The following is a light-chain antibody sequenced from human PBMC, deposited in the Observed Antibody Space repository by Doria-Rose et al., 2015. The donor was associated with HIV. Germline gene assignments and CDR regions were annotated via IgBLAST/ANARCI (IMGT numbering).Light chain of an antibody. J-gene: IGKJ4*01. V-gene: IGKV1-39*01. Sequence: DIQMTQSPTSLSASVGDRVTITCRASQSTGSFLNWYQQKPGKAPKLLIYAASSSQNGVPSRFSGSGSGTDFTLTISSLQPEDFATYFCQQSYSTPLTFGGGTKVEI. CDR2: AAS. CDR1: QSTGSF. CDR3: QQSYSTPLT.